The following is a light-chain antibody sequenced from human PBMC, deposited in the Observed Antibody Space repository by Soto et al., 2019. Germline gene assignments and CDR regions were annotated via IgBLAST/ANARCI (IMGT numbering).Light chain of an antibody. J-gene: IGLJ2*01. V-gene: IGLV1-44*01. CDR3: ATWDDSLKGVV. CDR1: SSNIGTNT. Sequence: QSVLTQPPSASGTPGQRVSLSCSGGSSNIGTNTVNWYQHLPGTAPKLLIFSNDERPSGVPDRFSGSKSGTSASLAISGLQSDDEADYYCATWDDSLKGVVFGGGTKLTVL. CDR2: SND.